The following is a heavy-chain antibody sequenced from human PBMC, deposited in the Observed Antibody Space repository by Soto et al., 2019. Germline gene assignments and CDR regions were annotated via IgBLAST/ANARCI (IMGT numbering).Heavy chain of an antibody. D-gene: IGHD5-12*01. Sequence: QVQLVQSGAEEKKPGASVKVSCKASGYTFTSYAMHWVRQAPGQRLEWMGWINAGNGNTKYSQKFQGRVTITRDTSASTAYMELSSLRSEDTAVYYCARDTVEMATTAGWFDPWGQGTLVTVSS. CDR3: ARDTVEMATTAGWFDP. CDR2: INAGNGNT. J-gene: IGHJ5*02. V-gene: IGHV1-3*05. CDR1: GYTFTSYA.